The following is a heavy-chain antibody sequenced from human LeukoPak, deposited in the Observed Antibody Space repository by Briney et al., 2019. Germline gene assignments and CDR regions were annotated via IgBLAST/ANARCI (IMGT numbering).Heavy chain of an antibody. CDR2: ISSSGSTI. CDR1: GSTFSDYY. D-gene: IGHD4-17*01. CDR3: ARASSTVTARDTFDT. Sequence: GGSLRLSCAASGSTFSDYYMSWIRQAPGKGLEWVSYISSSGSTIYYADSVKGRFTISRDNAKNSLYLQMNSLRGEDTAVYYCARASSTVTARDTFDTWGQGTMVTVSS. J-gene: IGHJ3*02. V-gene: IGHV3-11*04.